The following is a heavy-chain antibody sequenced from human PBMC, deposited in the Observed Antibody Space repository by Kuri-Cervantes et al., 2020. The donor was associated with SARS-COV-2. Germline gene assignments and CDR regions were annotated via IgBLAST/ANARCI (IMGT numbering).Heavy chain of an antibody. D-gene: IGHD3-10*01. CDR3: AKDLRLLWFGELLY. CDR1: GFTFSSYG. CDR2: ISYDGSNK. J-gene: IGHJ4*02. V-gene: IGHV3-30*18. Sequence: GGSLRLSCAASGFTFSSYGTHWVRQAPGKGLEWVAVISYDGSNKYYADSVKGRFTTSRDNSKNTLYLQMNSLRAEDTAVYYCAKDLRLLWFGELLYWGQGTLVTVSS.